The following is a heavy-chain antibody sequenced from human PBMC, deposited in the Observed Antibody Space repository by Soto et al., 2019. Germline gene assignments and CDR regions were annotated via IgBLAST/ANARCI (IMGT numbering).Heavy chain of an antibody. D-gene: IGHD1-26*01. Sequence: SVKVSCKASGYTFTDYAIHWVRQAPGQGLEWMGWINVGNGNTGYSRKFQGRVTNARDMSASTAYIEVTSLTSEDTAIYYCAREGAHYTTIDPRGPGAPVTVSA. V-gene: IGHV1-3*01. CDR1: GYTFTDYA. J-gene: IGHJ4*02. CDR2: INVGNGNT. CDR3: AREGAHYTTIDP.